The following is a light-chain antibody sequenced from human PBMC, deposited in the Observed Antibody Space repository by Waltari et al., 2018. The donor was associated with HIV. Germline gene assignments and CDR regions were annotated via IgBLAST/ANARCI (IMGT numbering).Light chain of an antibody. Sequence: DIQMTQSPSSLSASVGDRVTITCRAHTSISSYLNWYQQKPGKAPKLLIYAASSLQSGVPSRFSGSGSGTDFTLTISSLQPEDFATYYCQQSYSTPRTFGQGTKVEIK. CDR3: QQSYSTPRT. J-gene: IGKJ1*01. V-gene: IGKV1-39*01. CDR1: TSISSY. CDR2: AAS.